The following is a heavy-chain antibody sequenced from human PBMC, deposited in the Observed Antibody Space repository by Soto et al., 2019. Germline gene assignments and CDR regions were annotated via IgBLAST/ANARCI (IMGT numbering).Heavy chain of an antibody. D-gene: IGHD3-3*01. V-gene: IGHV3-23*01. J-gene: IGHJ6*02. CDR3: AISSGPYYDFWVGYGMDV. Sequence: GGSLRLSCAASGFTFSSYAMSWVRQAPGKGLELVSATSGSGGSTYYADSVKGRFTISRDNSKNTLYLQMNSLTAEDTAVYYCAISSGPYYDFWVGYGMDVWGQGTTVTVSS. CDR1: GFTFSSYA. CDR2: TSGSGGST.